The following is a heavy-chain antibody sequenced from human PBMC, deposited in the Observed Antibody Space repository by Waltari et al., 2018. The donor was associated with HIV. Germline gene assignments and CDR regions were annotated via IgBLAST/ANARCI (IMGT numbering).Heavy chain of an antibody. CDR2: ISFDVRKK. CDR1: GFTFSNFG. D-gene: IGHD1-26*01. CDR3: AKEGWELLQFGYYFDY. Sequence: QVQLVESGGGVVQPGKSLRLSCAASGFTFSNFGIHWVRQAPGKGRDGVAVISFDVRKKYNADSGKGRFTISRDNSKNTVYLQMNSLRADDTAVYYCAKEGWELLQFGYYFDYWGQGTLVTVSS. V-gene: IGHV3-30*18. J-gene: IGHJ4*02.